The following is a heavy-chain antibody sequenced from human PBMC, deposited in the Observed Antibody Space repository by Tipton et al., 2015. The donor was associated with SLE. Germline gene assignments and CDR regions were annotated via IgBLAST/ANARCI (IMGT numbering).Heavy chain of an antibody. CDR1: GFTFSSYS. D-gene: IGHD3-10*01. J-gene: IGHJ3*02. Sequence: SLRLSCAASGFTFSSYSMNWVRQAPGKGLEWVSSISSSSSYIYYADSVKGRFTISRDNAKNSLYLQMNSLRAEDTAVYYCARGDTSNYFPHPFEIWGQGTGVTVSS. CDR2: ISSSSSYI. V-gene: IGHV3-21*03. CDR3: ARGDTSNYFPHPFEI.